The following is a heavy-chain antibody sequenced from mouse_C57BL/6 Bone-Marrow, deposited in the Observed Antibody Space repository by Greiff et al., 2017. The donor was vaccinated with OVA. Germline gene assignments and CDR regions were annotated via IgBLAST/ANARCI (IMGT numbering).Heavy chain of an antibody. J-gene: IGHJ3*01. CDR3: ARDEGKLLGLLWD. V-gene: IGHV3-6*01. CDR1: GYSITSGYY. Sequence: EVKLQESGPGLVKPSQSLSLTCSVTGYSITSGYYWNWLRQFPGNKLEWMGYISYDGSNNYNPSLKNRISITRDTSKNQFFLKLNSVTTEDTATYYCARDEGKLLGLLWDWGQGTLVTVSA. D-gene: IGHD3-1*01. CDR2: ISYDGSN.